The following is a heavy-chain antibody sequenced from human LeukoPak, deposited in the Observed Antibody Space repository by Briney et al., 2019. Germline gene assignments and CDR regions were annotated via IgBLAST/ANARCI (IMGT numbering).Heavy chain of an antibody. V-gene: IGHV4-59*01. CDR2: IYYSGST. CDR1: GGSISSYY. J-gene: IGHJ6*03. Sequence: PSETLSLTCTVSGGSISSYYWSWIRQPPGKGLEWIGYIYYSGSTNYNPSLKSRVTISVDTSKNQFSLKLSSVTAADTAVYYGARVDTAMASYYYYYMGVWGKGTTVTVSS. D-gene: IGHD5-18*01. CDR3: ARVDTAMASYYYYYMGV.